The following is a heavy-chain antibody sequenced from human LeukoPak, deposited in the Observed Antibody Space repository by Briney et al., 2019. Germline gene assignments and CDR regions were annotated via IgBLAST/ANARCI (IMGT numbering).Heavy chain of an antibody. J-gene: IGHJ5*02. CDR3: AKAHLDAAPYNWFDP. D-gene: IGHD2-15*01. Sequence: PGGSLRLSCAASGFTFSSYAMRWVRQAPGKGGEGGLVISGSGGKSYYAHSVKGRFTISRDNSKHTMYLQMNRLRAEDTAVYYCAKAHLDAAPYNWFDPWGQGAMLIVSS. V-gene: IGHV3-23*01. CDR1: GFTFSSYA. CDR2: ISGSGGKS.